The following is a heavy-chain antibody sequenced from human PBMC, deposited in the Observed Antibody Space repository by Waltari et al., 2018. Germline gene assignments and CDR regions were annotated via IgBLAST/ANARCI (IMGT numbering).Heavy chain of an antibody. Sequence: QVQLQQWGAGLLKPSETLSLTCAVYGGSFSGYYWSWSRQPPGKGLEWIGEINHSGSTNYNPSLKSRVTISVDTSKNQFSLKLSSVTAADTAVYYCARHINYSPYYFYYYYGMDVWGQGTTVTVSS. J-gene: IGHJ6*02. V-gene: IGHV4-34*01. CDR1: GGSFSGYY. CDR3: ARHINYSPYYFYYYYGMDV. CDR2: INHSGST. D-gene: IGHD1-26*01.